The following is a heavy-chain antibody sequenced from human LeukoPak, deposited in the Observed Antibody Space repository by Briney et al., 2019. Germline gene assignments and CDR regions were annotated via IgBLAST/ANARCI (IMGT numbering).Heavy chain of an antibody. CDR2: ISWNSGSI. CDR1: GFTFDDYA. V-gene: IGHV3-9*01. J-gene: IGHJ3*02. Sequence: GRSLRLSCAASGFTFDDYAMHWVRQAPGKGLEWVSGISWNSGSIGYADSVKGRFTISRENAKNSLYLQMNSLRAGDTAVYYCVRFGEFPRDAFDIWGQGTMVTVSS. CDR3: VRFGEFPRDAFDI. D-gene: IGHD3-10*01.